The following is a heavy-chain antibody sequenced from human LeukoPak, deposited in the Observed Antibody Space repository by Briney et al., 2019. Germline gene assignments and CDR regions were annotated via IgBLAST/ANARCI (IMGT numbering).Heavy chain of an antibody. J-gene: IGHJ4*02. CDR1: DGSISSSSYY. V-gene: IGHV4-39*01. D-gene: IGHD3-16*01. CDR3: ARGPAVITTRYFDY. Sequence: PSETLSLTCTVSDGSISSSSYYWGWTRQPPGKGLEWIGSIYYSGSTYYNPSLKSRVSISVDTSKNQFSLKLSSVTAADTAVYYCARGPAVITTRYFDYWGQGTLVTVSS. CDR2: IYYSGST.